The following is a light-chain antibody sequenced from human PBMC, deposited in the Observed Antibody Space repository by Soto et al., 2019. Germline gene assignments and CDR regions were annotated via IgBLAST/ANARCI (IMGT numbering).Light chain of an antibody. CDR1: SGDIGAYNY. CDR2: EVN. V-gene: IGLV2-8*01. Sequence: QSALTQSPSASASPGQSVTISCTGSSGDIGAYNYVSWYQQHPGKAPKLIIYEVNKRPSGVPDRFSGSKSGITASLTVSGLQADDEADYYCGAHAGSNTWVFGVGTKLTVL. J-gene: IGLJ3*02. CDR3: GAHAGSNTWV.